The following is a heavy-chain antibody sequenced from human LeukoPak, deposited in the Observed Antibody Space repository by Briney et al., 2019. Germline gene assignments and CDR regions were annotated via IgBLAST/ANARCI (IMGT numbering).Heavy chain of an antibody. D-gene: IGHD1-1*01. V-gene: IGHV3-20*04. Sequence: GGSLRLSCAASGFTFDDYGMSWVRQAPGKGLEWVSGINWNGGSTGYADSVKGRFTISRDNAKTSLYLQMNSLRVEDTAVYYCAKTGNPATGDHWGQGTLVTVSS. J-gene: IGHJ4*02. CDR2: INWNGGST. CDR3: AKTGNPATGDH. CDR1: GFTFDDYG.